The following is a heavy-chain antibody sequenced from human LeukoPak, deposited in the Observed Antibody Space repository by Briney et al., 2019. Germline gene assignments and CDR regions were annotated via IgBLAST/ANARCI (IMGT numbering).Heavy chain of an antibody. CDR2: IYYSGST. J-gene: IGHJ4*02. CDR3: ASIRGYYFRIFGY. CDR1: GGSISSSSYY. Sequence: SETLSLTCTVSGGSISSSSYYWGWIRQPPGKGLEWIGSIYYSGSTYYNPSLKSRVTISVDTSKNQFSLKLSSVTAADTAVYYCASIRGYYFRIFGYWGQGTLVTVSS. V-gene: IGHV4-39*01. D-gene: IGHD3-22*01.